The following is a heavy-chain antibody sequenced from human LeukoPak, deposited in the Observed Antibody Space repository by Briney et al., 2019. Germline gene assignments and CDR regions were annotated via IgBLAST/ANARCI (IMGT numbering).Heavy chain of an antibody. Sequence: SETLSLTCTVSGGSVSSGNYYWSWIRQPPGKGLEWIGYIYYTGSTNYNPSLKSRLTISVDTSKNQFSLKLSSVTAADTAVYYCARRGGSGRSFDYWGQGTLVTVSS. D-gene: IGHD3-10*01. CDR1: GGSVSSGNYY. V-gene: IGHV4-61*01. CDR3: ARRGGSGRSFDY. J-gene: IGHJ4*02. CDR2: IYYTGST.